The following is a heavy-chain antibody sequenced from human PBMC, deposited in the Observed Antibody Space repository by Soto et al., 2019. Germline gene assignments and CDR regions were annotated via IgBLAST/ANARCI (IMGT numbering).Heavy chain of an antibody. CDR3: ASDSSGSYYCDY. J-gene: IGHJ4*02. Sequence: SETLSLTCTVSGGSISSYYWSRIRQPPGKGLEWIGYIYYSGSTNYNPSLKSRVTISVDTSKNQFSLKVSSVTAADTAVYYCASDSSGSYYCDYWGQGTLVTVS. CDR1: GGSISSYY. CDR2: IYYSGST. D-gene: IGHD6-19*01. V-gene: IGHV4-59*01.